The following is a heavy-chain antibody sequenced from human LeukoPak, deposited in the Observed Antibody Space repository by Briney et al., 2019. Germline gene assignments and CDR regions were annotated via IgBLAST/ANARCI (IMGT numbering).Heavy chain of an antibody. CDR2: INPNSGGT. J-gene: IGHJ4*02. CDR1: GYTFTGYY. V-gene: IGHV1-2*02. Sequence: ASVKVSCKASGYTFTGYYMHWVRQAPGQGLEWMGWINPNSGGTNYAQKFQGRVTMTRDTSISTAYMELSRLRSDDTAVYYCARGCYDSSGYYLLDYWGQGTLVTVSS. CDR3: ARGCYDSSGYYLLDY. D-gene: IGHD3-22*01.